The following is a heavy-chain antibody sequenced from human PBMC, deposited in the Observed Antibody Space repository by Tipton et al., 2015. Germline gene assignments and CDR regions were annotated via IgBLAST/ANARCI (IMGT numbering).Heavy chain of an antibody. CDR1: GGSISSSSYY. V-gene: IGHV4-39*07. Sequence: TLSLTCTVSGGSISSSSYYWAWIRQPPGKGLEWIGSLYFSGSTNYNPSLKSRVTMSVDKSKNQFSLSLSSVTAADTAVYYCARGHYVSRMDVWGQGTTVTVSS. CDR2: LYFSGST. D-gene: IGHD3-10*01. J-gene: IGHJ6*02. CDR3: ARGHYVSRMDV.